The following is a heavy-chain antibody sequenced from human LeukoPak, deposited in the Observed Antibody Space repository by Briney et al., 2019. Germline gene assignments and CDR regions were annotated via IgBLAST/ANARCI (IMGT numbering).Heavy chain of an antibody. CDR3: ARVPPDYYDSSGSGTQNYYFDY. V-gene: IGHV3-20*04. Sequence: GGSLRLPCTASGFAFDEHGMSWVRQVPGKGLEWVSGINWSGGSTGYADPLKGRFTISRDNAKNSRYLQMNSLRAEDTAVYYCARVPPDYYDSSGSGTQNYYFDYWGQGTLVTVSS. D-gene: IGHD3-22*01. CDR1: GFAFDEHG. CDR2: INWSGGST. J-gene: IGHJ4*02.